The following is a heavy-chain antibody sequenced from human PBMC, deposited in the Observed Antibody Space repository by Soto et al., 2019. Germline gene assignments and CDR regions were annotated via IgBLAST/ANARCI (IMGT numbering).Heavy chain of an antibody. V-gene: IGHV3-11*05. CDR1: GFTFSDYY. Sequence: QLQLVESGGALVKPGGSLRLGCAASGFTFSDYYMSWFRQAPGEGLEWISYISQSSSYTNYADSVKGRFTISRDNGKNPLYLEMNSLRAEDTAVYFCAASGFDSDFWGQGTLVTVSS. CDR3: AASGFDSDF. J-gene: IGHJ4*02. D-gene: IGHD5-12*01. CDR2: ISQSSSYT.